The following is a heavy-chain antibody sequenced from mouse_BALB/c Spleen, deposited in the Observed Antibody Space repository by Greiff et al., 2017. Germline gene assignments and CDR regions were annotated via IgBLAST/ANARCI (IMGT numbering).Heavy chain of an antibody. V-gene: IGHV1-4*02. CDR3: ARQWVRPYYFDY. CDR2: INPSSGYT. D-gene: IGHD2-14*01. J-gene: IGHJ2*01. Sequence: VQLQESAAELARPGASVKMSCKASGYTFTSYTMHWVKQRPGQGLEWIGYINPSSGYTEYNQKFKDKTTLTADKSSSTAYMQLSSLTSEDSAVYYCARQWVRPYYFDYWGQGTTLTVSS. CDR1: GYTFTSYT.